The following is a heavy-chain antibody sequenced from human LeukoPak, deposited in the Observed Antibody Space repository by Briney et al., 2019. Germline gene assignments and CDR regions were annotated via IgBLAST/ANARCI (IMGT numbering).Heavy chain of an antibody. D-gene: IGHD6-13*01. J-gene: IGHJ4*02. CDR1: GFTFSSYA. CDR2: ISYDGSNK. Sequence: SGGSLRLSCAASGFTFSSYAMHWVRQAPGKGLEWVAVISYDGSNKYYADSVKGRFTISRDNSKNTLYLQMNSLRAEDTAAYYCARGDSSSWYYFDYWGQGTLVTVSS. CDR3: ARGDSSSWYYFDY. V-gene: IGHV3-30*04.